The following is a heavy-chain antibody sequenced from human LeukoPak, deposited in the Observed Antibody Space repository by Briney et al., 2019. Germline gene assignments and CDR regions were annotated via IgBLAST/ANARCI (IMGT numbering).Heavy chain of an antibody. J-gene: IGHJ4*02. CDR2: ISGSSSYI. CDR3: ARDMSEYYNSSGYRVF. D-gene: IGHD3-22*01. V-gene: IGHV3-21*01. Sequence: GGSLRLSCAASGFIFSSYSMNWVRQAPGKGLEWVSSISGSSSYIYYVESVKRRFTISRDNAKKSLYLQMNSVRAEDTAVYYCARDMSEYYNSSGYRVFWGQGTLVTVSS. CDR1: GFIFSSYS.